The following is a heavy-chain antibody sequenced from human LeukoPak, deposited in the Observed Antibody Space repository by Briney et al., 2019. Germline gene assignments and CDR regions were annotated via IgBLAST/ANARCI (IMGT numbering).Heavy chain of an antibody. Sequence: GASVKVSCKTSGYTFTRFVINWVRQATGQGLEWMGWMNPDNGNTDYAQKFQGRVTMTRNTSIDTVYLELSNLRSEDTAVYYCARGEYMYGHEIDHWGQGTLVTVSS. V-gene: IGHV1-8*01. CDR1: GYTFTRFV. CDR2: MNPDNGNT. J-gene: IGHJ4*02. D-gene: IGHD2-8*01. CDR3: ARGEYMYGHEIDH.